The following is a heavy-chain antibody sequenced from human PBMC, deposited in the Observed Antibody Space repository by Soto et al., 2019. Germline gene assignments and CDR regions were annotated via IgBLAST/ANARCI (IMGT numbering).Heavy chain of an antibody. Sequence: QVQLVQSGAEVKKPGSSVKVSCKASGGTFSSYAISWVRQAPGQGLEWMGGIIPIFGTANYAQKFQGRVTITADESTSTAYMELSRLRSEATAVYYCARKGEYQLLYALQMPHYYYYYGMDVWGQGTTVTVSS. CDR3: ARKGEYQLLYALQMPHYYYYYGMDV. D-gene: IGHD2-2*02. V-gene: IGHV1-69*01. CDR1: GGTFSSYA. J-gene: IGHJ6*02. CDR2: IIPIFGTA.